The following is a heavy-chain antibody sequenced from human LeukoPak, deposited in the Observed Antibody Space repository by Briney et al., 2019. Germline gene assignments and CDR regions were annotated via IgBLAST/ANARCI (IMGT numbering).Heavy chain of an antibody. V-gene: IGHV3-30*03. CDR3: ARDNYDSSGYYFD. CDR1: GFTFSNYG. D-gene: IGHD3-22*01. J-gene: IGHJ4*02. Sequence: GRSLRLSCAASGFTFSNYGMHWVRQAPGKGLEWVAVISYDGSKKYDADSVKGRFIISRANSKNTLYLQMNSLRAEDTAVYYCARDNYDSSGYYFDWGQGTLVTVSS. CDR2: ISYDGSKK.